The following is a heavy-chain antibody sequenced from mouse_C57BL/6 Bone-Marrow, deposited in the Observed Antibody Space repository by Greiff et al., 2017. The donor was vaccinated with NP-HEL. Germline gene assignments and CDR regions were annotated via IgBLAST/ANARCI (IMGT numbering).Heavy chain of an antibody. D-gene: IGHD3-2*02. V-gene: IGHV1-78*01. Sequence: VKLQQSDAELVKPGASVKISCKVSGYTFTDHTIHWMKQRPEQGLEWIGYIYPRDGSTKYNEKFKGKATLTADKSSSPAYMQLNSLTSEDSAVYSCASTAQATRYFDYWGQGTTLTVSS. J-gene: IGHJ2*01. CDR3: ASTAQATRYFDY. CDR2: IYPRDGST. CDR1: GYTFTDHT.